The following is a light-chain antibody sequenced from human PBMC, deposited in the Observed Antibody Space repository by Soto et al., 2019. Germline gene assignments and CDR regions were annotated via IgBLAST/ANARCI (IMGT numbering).Light chain of an antibody. CDR2: GAS. Sequence: EIVMTQSPATLSVSPGERATLSCRASQSVSSNLAWYQQKPGQAPRLLIYGASTRATGIPARFSGSGSGTELTLTIRSLQSEDLAVYYCQQYNNWPLTFGGGTKVEIK. CDR3: QQYNNWPLT. V-gene: IGKV3-15*01. CDR1: QSVSSN. J-gene: IGKJ4*01.